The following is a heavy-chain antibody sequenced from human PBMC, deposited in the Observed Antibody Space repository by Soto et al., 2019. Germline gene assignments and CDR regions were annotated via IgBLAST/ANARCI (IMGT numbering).Heavy chain of an antibody. CDR1: GDNVSNNTAS. Sequence: SPTLSLTCAISGDNVSNNTASWSWIRQSPSRGLEWLGRTFFRSKWSNDYAVSVKSRIIINADTSKNQFSLQLNSVTPEDTAVYYCAKGDNLGPSTGYDFDPWGQGTLVTVSS. V-gene: IGHV6-1*01. CDR2: TFFRSKWSN. CDR3: AKGDNLGPSTGYDFDP. J-gene: IGHJ5*02. D-gene: IGHD5-12*01.